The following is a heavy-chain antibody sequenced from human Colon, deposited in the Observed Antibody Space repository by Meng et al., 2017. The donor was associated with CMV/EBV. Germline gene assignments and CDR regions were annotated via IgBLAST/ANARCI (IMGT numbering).Heavy chain of an antibody. D-gene: IGHD3-16*01. CDR1: GYSFTGYY. CDR2: MDPTTGRT. J-gene: IGHJ1*01. V-gene: IGHV1-2*02. CDR3: ASHSSYVWGSHH. Sequence: GQVVQSGAGVRMPGASVKGSCKASGYSFTGYYIHWVRQAPGQGLEWMGWMDPTTGRTDYAQKFQGTVTMTRDTSISTAYLELSRLTSDDTAVYYCASHSSYVWGSHHWGQGTLVTVSS.